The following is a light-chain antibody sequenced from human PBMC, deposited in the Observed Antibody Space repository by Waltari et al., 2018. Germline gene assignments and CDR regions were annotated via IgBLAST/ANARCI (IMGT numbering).Light chain of an antibody. V-gene: IGLV2-23*02. CDR1: SGDVGMFTL. J-gene: IGLJ3*02. CDR3: CSYAGNKWL. CDR2: HVD. Sequence: QSALTQPASVSGSPGQSITLSCSASSGDVGMFTLVSWYQQHPGKAPQLIIYHVDDRPSGVSYRFSASKSGHTASLTISGLQPEDEADYYCCSYAGNKWLFGGGTKVTVL.